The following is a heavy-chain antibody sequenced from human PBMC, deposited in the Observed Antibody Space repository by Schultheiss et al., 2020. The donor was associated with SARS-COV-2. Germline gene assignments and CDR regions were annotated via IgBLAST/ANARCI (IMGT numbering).Heavy chain of an antibody. CDR1: GGSFSGYY. Sequence: GSLRLSCAVYGGSFSGYYWSWIRQPPGKGLEWIGEINHSGSTNYNPSLKSRVTISVDTSKNQFSLKLSSVTAADTAVYYCARGKGVVGANWDFDYWGQGTLVTVSS. J-gene: IGHJ4*02. CDR3: ARGKGVVGANWDFDY. CDR2: INHSGST. V-gene: IGHV4-34*01. D-gene: IGHD1-26*01.